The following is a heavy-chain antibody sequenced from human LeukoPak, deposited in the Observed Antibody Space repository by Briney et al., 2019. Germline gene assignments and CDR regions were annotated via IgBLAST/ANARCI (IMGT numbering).Heavy chain of an antibody. D-gene: IGHD1-7*01. CDR2: IKQDGNEK. CDR1: GFTFSDYW. J-gene: IGHJ3*02. Sequence: SGGSLRLSCVASGFTFSDYWMTWVRQAPGPGLEWVANIKQDGNEKYYVDSVKGRFTISRDNAKNSLHLQMDNLRAEDTAVYYCARPKNRENYWRAFDIWGQGTMVTVSS. V-gene: IGHV3-7*03. CDR3: ARPKNRENYWRAFDI.